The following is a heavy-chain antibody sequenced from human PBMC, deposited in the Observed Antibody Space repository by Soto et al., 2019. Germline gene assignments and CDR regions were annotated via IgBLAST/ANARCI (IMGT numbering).Heavy chain of an antibody. CDR3: ARDQLGYCSGGSCYSFDY. CDR1: GFTFSSYA. D-gene: IGHD2-15*01. J-gene: IGHJ4*02. V-gene: IGHV3-30-3*01. CDR2: ISYDGSNK. Sequence: QVQLVESGGGVVQPGRSLRLSCAASGFTFSSYAMHWVRQAPGKGLEWVAVISYDGSNKYYADSVKGRFTISRDNSKNKLYLQMNTLRAEDTAVYYCARDQLGYCSGGSCYSFDYWGQGTLVTVSS.